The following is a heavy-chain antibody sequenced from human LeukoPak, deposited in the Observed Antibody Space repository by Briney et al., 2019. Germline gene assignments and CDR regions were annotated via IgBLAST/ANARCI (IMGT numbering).Heavy chain of an antibody. CDR2: TNQDGSEK. Sequence: GGSLRLSCAASGFIFSTYSMNWVRQAPGKGLQWVAHTNQDGSEKYYVDSVKGRFTISRDNARNSLYLQMNSLRAEDTAVYYCARESPQGLDYWGQGTLVTVSS. J-gene: IGHJ4*02. CDR3: ARESPQGLDY. V-gene: IGHV3-7*01. CDR1: GFIFSTYS.